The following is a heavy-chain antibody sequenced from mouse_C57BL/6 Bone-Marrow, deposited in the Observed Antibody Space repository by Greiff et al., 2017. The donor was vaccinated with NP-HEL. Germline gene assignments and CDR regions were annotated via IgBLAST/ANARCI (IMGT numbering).Heavy chain of an antibody. J-gene: IGHJ2*01. CDR1: EYEFPSHD. Sequence: DVKLVESGGGLVQPGESLKLSCESNEYEFPSHDMSWVRKTPGKRLELVAAINSDGGSTYYPDTMERRFIITRDNTKKTLYLQMSSLRSEDTAWDYCSPWDAKDYWGQGTTLTVSS. V-gene: IGHV5-2*01. D-gene: IGHD4-1*01. CDR3: SPWDAKDY. CDR2: INSDGGST.